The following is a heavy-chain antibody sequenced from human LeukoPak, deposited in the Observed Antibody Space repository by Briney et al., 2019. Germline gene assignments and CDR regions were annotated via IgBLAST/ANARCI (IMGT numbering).Heavy chain of an antibody. Sequence: ASVKVSCKASGYTFTSYGISWVRQATGQGLEWMGWISAYNGNTNYAQKLQGRVTMTTDTSTSTAYMELRSLRSDDTAVYYCARVPVSGYSSSWYGFGFNWFDPWGQGTLVTVSS. CDR3: ARVPVSGYSSSWYGFGFNWFDP. V-gene: IGHV1-18*01. CDR1: GYTFTSYG. D-gene: IGHD6-13*01. J-gene: IGHJ5*02. CDR2: ISAYNGNT.